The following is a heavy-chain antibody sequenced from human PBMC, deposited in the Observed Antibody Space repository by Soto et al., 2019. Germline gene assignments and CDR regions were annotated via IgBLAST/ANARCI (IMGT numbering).Heavy chain of an antibody. CDR3: ACIFSGGYGYGFYYYGMDV. V-gene: IGHV4-39*01. J-gene: IGHJ6*02. Sequence: PSETHSLTSTFSGGSIISSSYYWGWIRKPPGKGLEWIGSIYYSGSTYYNPSLKSRVTISVDTSKNQFSLKLSSVTAADTAVYYCACIFSGGYGYGFYYYGMDVWGQGTTVTVSS. D-gene: IGHD5-18*01. CDR1: GGSIISSSYY. CDR2: IYYSGST.